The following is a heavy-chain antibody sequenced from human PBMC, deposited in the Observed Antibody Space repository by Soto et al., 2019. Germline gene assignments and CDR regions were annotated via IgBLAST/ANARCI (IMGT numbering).Heavy chain of an antibody. CDR1: GGSISSYY. V-gene: IGHV4-59*01. D-gene: IGHD3-3*01. CDR3: AATWSGRGDDAFDI. J-gene: IGHJ3*02. CDR2: IYYSGST. Sequence: QVQLQESGPGLVRPSETLSLTCTVSGGSISSYYWSWIRQPPGKGLEWIGYIYYSGSTNYNPSLKSRVTISVDTSKNQFSLKLSSVTAADTAVYYCAATWSGRGDDAFDIWGQGTMVTVSS.